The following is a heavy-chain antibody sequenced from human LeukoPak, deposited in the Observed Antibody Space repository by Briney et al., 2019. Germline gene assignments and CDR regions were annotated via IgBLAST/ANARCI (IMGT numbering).Heavy chain of an antibody. CDR2: INHSGST. V-gene: IGHV4-34*01. J-gene: IGHJ5*02. CDR1: GGSFSGYY. Sequence: SETLSLTCAVYGGSFSGYYWSWIRQPPGKGLEWIGEINHSGSTNYNPSLKSRATISVDTSKNQFSLKLSSVTAADTAVYYCARGLNCSSTSCYTNWFDPWGQGTLVTVSS. D-gene: IGHD2-2*02. CDR3: ARGLNCSSTSCYTNWFDP.